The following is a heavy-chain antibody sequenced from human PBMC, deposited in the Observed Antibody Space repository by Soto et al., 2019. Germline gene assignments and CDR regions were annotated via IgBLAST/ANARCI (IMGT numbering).Heavy chain of an antibody. J-gene: IGHJ4*02. CDR2: IWYDGSNR. Sequence: QVQLAESGGGVVQPGRSLRLSCAASGFIFSSYGMHWVRQAPGKGLEWVAVIWYDGSNRNYGDSVKGRFTISRDNSKNTVHLHMNSLRVDDTAVYYCARDRSTVRDYWDYWGQGTLVTVSS. CDR1: GFIFSSYG. CDR3: ARDRSTVRDYWDY. V-gene: IGHV3-33*01. D-gene: IGHD4-4*01.